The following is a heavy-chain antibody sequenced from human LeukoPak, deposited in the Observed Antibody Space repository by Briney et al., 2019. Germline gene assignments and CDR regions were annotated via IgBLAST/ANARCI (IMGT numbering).Heavy chain of an antibody. Sequence: SETLSLTCAVSGYSISSGYYWGWIRQPPGKGLEWIGSIFHSGSTYYNPSLKSRVTISVDTAKKQFSLKLSSVTAADTAVYYCARDWWGHSGYDVVDYWGQGTLVTVSS. D-gene: IGHD5-12*01. CDR2: IFHSGST. J-gene: IGHJ4*02. CDR3: ARDWWGHSGYDVVDY. V-gene: IGHV4-38-2*02. CDR1: GYSISSGYY.